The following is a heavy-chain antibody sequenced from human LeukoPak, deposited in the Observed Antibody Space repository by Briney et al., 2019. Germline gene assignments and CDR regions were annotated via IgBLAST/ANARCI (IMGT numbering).Heavy chain of an antibody. V-gene: IGHV4-30-4*01. Sequence: SETLSPTCTVSGGSISSGDYYWSWIRQPPGKGLEWIGYIYYSGSTYYNPSLKSRVTISVDTSKNQFSLKLSSVTAADTAVYYCAREYVDSDPNWFDPWGQGTLVTVSS. CDR3: AREYVDSDPNWFDP. J-gene: IGHJ5*02. CDR2: IYYSGST. D-gene: IGHD1-26*01. CDR1: GGSISSGDYY.